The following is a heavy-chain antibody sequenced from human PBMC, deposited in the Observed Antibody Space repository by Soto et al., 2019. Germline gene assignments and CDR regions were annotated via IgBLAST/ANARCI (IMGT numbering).Heavy chain of an antibody. D-gene: IGHD2-15*01. J-gene: IGHJ6*02. CDR2: MFYSGLT. V-gene: IGHV4-39*01. Sequence: GTLTLRGSDSGYSVRRSDYYGAWIRQPPGKGLEWIGSMFYSGLTYYNPSLKSRVTLSVDTSKNQFSVRLNSVTAADTAVYYCAPLSVSLSGPYGIHVWGQGTTVTVSS. CDR3: APLSVSLSGPYGIHV. CDR1: GYSVRRSDYY.